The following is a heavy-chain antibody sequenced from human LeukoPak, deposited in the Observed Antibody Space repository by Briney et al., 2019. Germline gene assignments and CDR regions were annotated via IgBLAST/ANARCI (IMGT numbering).Heavy chain of an antibody. Sequence: ASVRVSCKASGYTYTSYDINWVRHATGQGLEWMGWMNPNSGNTGYAQKFQGRVTMTRNTSISTAYMELSSLRSEDTAVYYCARSTTVVTSDYWGQGTLVTVSS. D-gene: IGHD4-17*01. CDR3: ARSTTVVTSDY. CDR1: GYTYTSYD. V-gene: IGHV1-8*01. CDR2: MNPNSGNT. J-gene: IGHJ4*02.